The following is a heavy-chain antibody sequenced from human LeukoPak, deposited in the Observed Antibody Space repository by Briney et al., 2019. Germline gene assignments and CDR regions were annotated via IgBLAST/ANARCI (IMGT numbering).Heavy chain of an antibody. D-gene: IGHD3-22*01. Sequence: KPSETLSLTCAVYGGSFSGYYWSWIRQPPGKGLEWIGEINHSGSTNYNPSLKSRVTISVDTSKNQFSLKLSSVTAADTAVYYCARGLSYYYDSSGYYHLFDYWGQGTLVTVSS. V-gene: IGHV4-34*01. CDR3: ARGLSYYYDSSGYYHLFDY. CDR1: GGSFSGYY. CDR2: INHSGST. J-gene: IGHJ4*02.